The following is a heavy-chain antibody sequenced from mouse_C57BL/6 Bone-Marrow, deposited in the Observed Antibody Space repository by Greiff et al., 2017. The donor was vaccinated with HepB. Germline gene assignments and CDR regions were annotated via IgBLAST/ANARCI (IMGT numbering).Heavy chain of an antibody. CDR1: GFTFSSYG. J-gene: IGHJ2*01. Sequence: EVQLVESGGDLVKPGGSLKLSCAASGFTFSSYGMSWFRQTPDKRLEWVATISSGGSYTYYPDSVKGRFTISRDNAKNTLYLQMSSLKSEDTAMYYCARHGSSYGYFDYWGQGTTLTVSS. CDR3: ARHGSSYGYFDY. D-gene: IGHD1-1*01. CDR2: ISSGGSYT. V-gene: IGHV5-6*01.